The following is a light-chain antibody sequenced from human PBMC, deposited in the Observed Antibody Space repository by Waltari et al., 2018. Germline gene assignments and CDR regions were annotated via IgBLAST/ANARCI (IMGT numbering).Light chain of an antibody. J-gene: IGLJ1*01. CDR2: DVS. CDR3: SSYTSTSTLAYV. V-gene: IGLV2-14*03. CDR1: TPDLGDYIV. Sequence: QSALTQPASVSGSPGQSIHIPCQGTTPDLGDYIVVSWYQQIPGKAPKLVTYDVSSRPSGVSSRFSGSKSGNTASLTISGLQPDDEACYYCSSYTSTSTLAYVFGTGTTVTVL.